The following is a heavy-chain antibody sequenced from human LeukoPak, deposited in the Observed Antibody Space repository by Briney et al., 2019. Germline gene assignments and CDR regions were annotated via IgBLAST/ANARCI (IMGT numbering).Heavy chain of an antibody. CDR2: IYTSGST. D-gene: IGHD2-2*01. Sequence: SETLSLTCTVSGGSISSYYWSWIRQPPGKGLEWIGYIYTSGSTNYNPSLKSRVTISVDTSKNQFSLKLSSVTAADTAVYYCAREPRNVVVVPAAIGFDPWGQGTLVTVSS. J-gene: IGHJ5*02. V-gene: IGHV4-59*01. CDR3: AREPRNVVVVPAAIGFDP. CDR1: GGSISSYY.